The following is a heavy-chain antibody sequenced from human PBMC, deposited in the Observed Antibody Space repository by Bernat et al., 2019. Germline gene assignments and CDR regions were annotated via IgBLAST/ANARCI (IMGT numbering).Heavy chain of an antibody. CDR2: IRYDGSNK. CDR1: GFTFSNYG. Sequence: VQLVESGGGVVQPGGSLRLSCATSGFTFSNYGMHWVRQAPGKGLEWVAFIRYDGSNKNHADSVKGRFTISRDNSKNTLFLQMNSLRVEDTAVYFCAKDRGRGYTYGVGGDDYWGQGTLVTVSS. V-gene: IGHV3-30*02. J-gene: IGHJ4*02. D-gene: IGHD5-18*01. CDR3: AKDRGRGYTYGVGGDDY.